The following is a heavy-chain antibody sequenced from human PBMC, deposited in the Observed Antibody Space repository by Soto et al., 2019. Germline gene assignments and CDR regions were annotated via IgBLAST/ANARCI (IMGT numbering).Heavy chain of an antibody. CDR3: ARGDRGAFDL. Sequence: EVRLVESEGGLVQPGGSLSLSCAASGFTFSYYWMHWVRQAPGQGLLWVSRIRSDGSSTTYADSVKGRFTISRDNAKNRVSLRMSSLRVEDTGVYLCARGDRGAFDLWGQGTMVTVSS. J-gene: IGHJ3*01. D-gene: IGHD2-21*02. CDR2: IRSDGSST. V-gene: IGHV3-74*01. CDR1: GFTFSYYW.